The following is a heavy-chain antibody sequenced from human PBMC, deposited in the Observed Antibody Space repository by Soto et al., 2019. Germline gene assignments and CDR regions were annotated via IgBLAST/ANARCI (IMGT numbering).Heavy chain of an antibody. CDR2: IWNDGIRK. CDR3: ARGFSAGKGSPPDF. J-gene: IGHJ4*02. D-gene: IGHD6-13*01. V-gene: IGHV3-33*01. CDR1: GFSFSRYG. Sequence: PGGSLRLSCAASGFSFSRYGMHWVRQAPGKGLEWVALIWNDGIRKVYVDSVKGRFTISRDNSKNTLYLQMSSLRAEDTAVYYCARGFSAGKGSPPDFWGQGSLVTISS.